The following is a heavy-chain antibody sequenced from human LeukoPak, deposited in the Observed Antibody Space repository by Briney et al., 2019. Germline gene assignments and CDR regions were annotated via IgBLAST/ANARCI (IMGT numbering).Heavy chain of an antibody. D-gene: IGHD3-9*01. CDR3: ARERGDKDDAFDI. J-gene: IGHJ3*02. CDR2: IYSGGST. V-gene: IGHV3-53*01. CDR1: GFTVSSNY. Sequence: GGSLRLSCAASGFTVSSNYMSWVRQAPGKGLEWVSVIYSGGSTYYADSVKGRFTISRDNSKNTLYLQMNSLRAEDTAVYYCARERGDKDDAFDIWGQGTMVTVSS.